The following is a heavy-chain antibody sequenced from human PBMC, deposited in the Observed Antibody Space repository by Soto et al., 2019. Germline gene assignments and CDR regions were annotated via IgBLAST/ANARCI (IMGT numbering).Heavy chain of an antibody. J-gene: IGHJ3*02. V-gene: IGHV1-18*01. CDR1: GYTFTSYG. Sequence: ASVKVSCKASGYTFTSYGISWVRQAPGQGLEWMGWISAYNGNTNYAQKLQGRVTMTTDTSTSTAYMELRSLRSDDTAVYYCARGDRYFDWLLAFDIWGQGKMVTVSS. CDR2: ISAYNGNT. D-gene: IGHD3-9*01. CDR3: ARGDRYFDWLLAFDI.